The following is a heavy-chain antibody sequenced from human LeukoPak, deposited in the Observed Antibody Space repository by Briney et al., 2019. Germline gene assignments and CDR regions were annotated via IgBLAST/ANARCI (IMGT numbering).Heavy chain of an antibody. Sequence: SETLSLTCTVSGGSIRGSDFYWGWIRQPPGKGLEWIGTIYSTGSTYYNASLKSRVTISVDTSKNQFSLRLTSVTAADTAVYYCATWLQMHFWGQGTLVTVSS. D-gene: IGHD5-24*01. CDR3: ATWLQMHF. CDR2: IYSTGST. V-gene: IGHV4-39*07. J-gene: IGHJ4*02. CDR1: GGSIRGSDFY.